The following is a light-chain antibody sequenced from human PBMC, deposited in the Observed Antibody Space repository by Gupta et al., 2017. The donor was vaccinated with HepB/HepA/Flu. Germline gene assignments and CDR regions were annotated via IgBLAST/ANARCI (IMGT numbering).Light chain of an antibody. V-gene: IGLV2-11*01. CDR2: DVS. Sequence: QSALTQPRSVSGSPGQSVTISCTGTSSDVGGYNYVSWYPQHPGKPPKLMIYDVSKRPAGVPGRFSGSKSGNTASLTISGRQAEEEADYYCCSYAGSDTLVFGGGTKLTVL. CDR1: SSDVGGYNY. CDR3: CSYAGSDTLV. J-gene: IGLJ2*01.